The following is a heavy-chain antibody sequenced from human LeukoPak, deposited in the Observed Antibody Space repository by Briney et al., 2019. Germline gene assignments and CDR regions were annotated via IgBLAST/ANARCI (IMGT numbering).Heavy chain of an antibody. J-gene: IGHJ4*02. V-gene: IGHV4-34*01. CDR2: INHSGST. D-gene: IGHD6-13*01. CDR3: ARRVIVPAAGTHGYYFDY. CDR1: GGSFSGYY. Sequence: SETLSLTCAVYGGSFSGYYWSWIRQPPGKGLEWIGEINHSGSTNYNPSLKSRVTISVDTSKNQFSLKLSSVTAADTAVYYCARRVIVPAAGTHGYYFDYWGQGTLVTVSS.